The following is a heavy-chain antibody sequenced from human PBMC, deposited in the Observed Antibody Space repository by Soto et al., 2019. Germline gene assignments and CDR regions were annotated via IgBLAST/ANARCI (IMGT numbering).Heavy chain of an antibody. CDR1: GFSFSTYG. Sequence: QLVHSGAEVKNPGASVRVSCKASGFSFSTYGITWVRQAPGQGLEWMGWITASNGNTHYAQDLQGRVTMTTDTSTSTAYMELWRLRSDDTAVYYCARGNSYGSYWYFDLWGRGTLVTVSS. CDR3: ARGNSYGSYWYFDL. D-gene: IGHD5-18*01. J-gene: IGHJ2*01. CDR2: ITASNGNT. V-gene: IGHV1-18*04.